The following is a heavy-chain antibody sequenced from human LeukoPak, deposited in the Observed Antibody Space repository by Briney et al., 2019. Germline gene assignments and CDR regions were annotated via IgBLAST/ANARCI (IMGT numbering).Heavy chain of an antibody. D-gene: IGHD3-10*02. V-gene: IGHV1-8*01. J-gene: IGHJ1*01. CDR3: ARGVFGESLES. CDR1: GYTFTSYD. CDR2: MNPNSGNT. Sequence: ASVTVSCKASGYTFTSYDINWVRQATGQGLEWMGWMNPNSGNTGYAQKFQGRVTVTSDPAISAAYMELRRLRSDDTAVYYCARGVFGESLESWGQGTLVTVSS.